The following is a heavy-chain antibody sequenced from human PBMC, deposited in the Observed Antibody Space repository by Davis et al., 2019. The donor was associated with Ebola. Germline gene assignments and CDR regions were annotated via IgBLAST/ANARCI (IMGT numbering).Heavy chain of an antibody. J-gene: IGHJ5*02. D-gene: IGHD4-23*01. Sequence: GESLKISCAASEFTVSSNYMMWVRQAPGKGLEWVAVISYDGSNKYYADSVKGRFTISRDNSKNTLYLQMNSLRAEDTAVYYCAKDPDYGGNPWGQGALVTVSS. CDR3: AKDPDYGGNP. CDR1: EFTVSSNY. V-gene: IGHV3-30*18. CDR2: ISYDGSNK.